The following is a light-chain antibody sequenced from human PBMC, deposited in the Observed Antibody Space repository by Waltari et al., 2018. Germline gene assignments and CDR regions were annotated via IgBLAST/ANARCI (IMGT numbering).Light chain of an antibody. CDR2: GVN. J-gene: IGLJ2*01. V-gene: IGLV2-23*02. CDR1: SSDVGTYNL. Sequence: QSALTQPDPVSGSPGQSIPVSCPGTSSDVGTYNLVSWYQQHPGKAPKLIIYGVNKRPSGVSDRFSGSKSGNTASLTISGLQAEDEADYYCCSSAGSSTYVVFGGGTKLTVL. CDR3: CSSAGSSTYVV.